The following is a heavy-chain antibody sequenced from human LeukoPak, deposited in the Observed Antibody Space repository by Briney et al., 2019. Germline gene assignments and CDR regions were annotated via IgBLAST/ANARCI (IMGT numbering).Heavy chain of an antibody. Sequence: GGSLRLSCAASGFTFSSYAMHWVRQAPGKGLEWVAVISYDGSNKYYADSVNGRFTISRDNSTNTLYLQLNSLRAADTAVYYCARDMDRVGASFDYWGQGTLVTVSS. D-gene: IGHD3-10*01. V-gene: IGHV3-30-3*01. CDR1: GFTFSSYA. J-gene: IGHJ4*02. CDR3: ARDMDRVGASFDY. CDR2: ISYDGSNK.